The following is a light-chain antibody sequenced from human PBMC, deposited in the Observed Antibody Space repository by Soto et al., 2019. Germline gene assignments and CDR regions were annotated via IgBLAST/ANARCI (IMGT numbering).Light chain of an antibody. J-gene: IGKJ4*01. CDR3: QQYDNLPRA. Sequence: DIQMTQSPSSLSASVGDRVTITCQASQDISNYLNRDQQKQGKAPKLLIYDASNLETGVPSRFSGSGAGTDFTFTISSLQPEDIATYYCQQYDNLPRAFGGGTKVEIK. V-gene: IGKV1-33*01. CDR1: QDISNY. CDR2: DAS.